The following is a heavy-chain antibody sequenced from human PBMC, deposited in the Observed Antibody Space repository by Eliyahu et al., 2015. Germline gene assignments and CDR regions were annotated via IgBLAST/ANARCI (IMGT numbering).Heavy chain of an antibody. D-gene: IGHD3-22*01. CDR2: ISWDVGKL. CDR1: GXTFNQYA. J-gene: IGHJ4*02. V-gene: IGHV3-9*01. CDR3: AKDVYSGSRSYLWARDF. Sequence: EVHLVESGGGLVQPGXSLRLSCAXSGXTFNQYAMHWVRQAPGKGLEWVXGISWDVGKLAYADSVKGRFTISRDNAKNSLYLQMNSLRAEDTALYFCAKDVYSGSRSYLWARDFWGQGTLVTVSA.